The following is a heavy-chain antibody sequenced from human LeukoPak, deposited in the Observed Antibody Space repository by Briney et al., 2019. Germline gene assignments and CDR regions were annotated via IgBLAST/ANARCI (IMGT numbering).Heavy chain of an antibody. D-gene: IGHD1-1*01. J-gene: IGHJ4*02. CDR3: ARAVQLERRRLYYFDY. CDR2: MNPNSGNT. Sequence: ASVKASCKASGYTFTSYDINWVRQATGQGLEWMGWMNPNSGNTGYAQKFQGRVTMTRNTSISTAYMELSSLRSEDTAVYYCARAVQLERRRLYYFDYWGQGTLVTVSS. V-gene: IGHV1-8*01. CDR1: GYTFTSYD.